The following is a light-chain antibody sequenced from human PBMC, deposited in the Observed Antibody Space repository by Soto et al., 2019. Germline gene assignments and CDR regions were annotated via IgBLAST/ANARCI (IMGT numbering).Light chain of an antibody. CDR1: QSVSSY. CDR2: GAS. V-gene: IGKV3-20*01. J-gene: IGKJ4*01. CDR3: QQYGSSPLT. Sequence: EIALTQPPATLSLSPGERSTLSCRASQSVSSYLAWYQQKHGQXPRXXIYGASSRATGIPDRFSGSGSGTDFTLTISRLEPEDFEVYFCQQYGSSPLTFGGGTKVDIK.